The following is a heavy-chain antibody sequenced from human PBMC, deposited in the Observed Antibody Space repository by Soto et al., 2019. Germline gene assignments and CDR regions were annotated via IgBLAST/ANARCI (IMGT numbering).Heavy chain of an antibody. CDR1: GFTFSKYA. J-gene: IGHJ4*02. CDR2: ITGSGLTI. CDR3: AKDDVSGDGLWLVSD. Sequence: LRLSCEASGFTFSKYAMIWVRQAPGKGQEWVSGITGSGLTIEHSASVKGRFTISRDNSKNTVYLQMNSLRAEDTAIYYCAKDDVSGDGLWLVSDWGQGTPVTVSS. V-gene: IGHV3-23*01. D-gene: IGHD2-21*02.